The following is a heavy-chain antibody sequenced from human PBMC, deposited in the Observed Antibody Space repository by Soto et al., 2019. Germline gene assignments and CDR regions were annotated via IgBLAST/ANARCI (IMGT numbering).Heavy chain of an antibody. Sequence: QVQLVQSGAAVKKPGSSVKVSCKTSGGTFSNDGFSWVRQAPGQGLEWMGGLIPIFAAPNYAQKFQGRISITADESTSTVYMELKNLISEDTAMYYCAKDSRITIFGEGHLDFWGQGTLLTVSS. V-gene: IGHV1-69*01. CDR3: AKDSRITIFGEGHLDF. CDR2: LIPIFAAP. CDR1: GGTFSNDG. D-gene: IGHD3-3*01. J-gene: IGHJ4*02.